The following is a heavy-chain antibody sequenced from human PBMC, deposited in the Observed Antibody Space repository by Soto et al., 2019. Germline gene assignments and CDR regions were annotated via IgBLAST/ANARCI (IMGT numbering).Heavy chain of an antibody. CDR3: ARDKITGLFDY. V-gene: IGHV4-34*01. CDR1: GGSFSGYY. J-gene: IGHJ4*02. D-gene: IGHD2-8*02. CDR2: INHSGST. Sequence: QVQLQQWGAGLLKPSETLSLTCAVYGGSFSGYYWTWIRQPPGTGLEWIGEINHSGSTNYNPSLKGRVTISVDTSNNRFSLKLTSVTAADTAVYFCARDKITGLFDYWVQGTVVTVSS.